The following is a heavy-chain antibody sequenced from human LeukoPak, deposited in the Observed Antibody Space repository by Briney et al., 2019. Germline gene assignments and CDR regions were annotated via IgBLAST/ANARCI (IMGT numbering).Heavy chain of an antibody. CDR2: IKSKTDAGTT. V-gene: IGHV3-15*01. CDR1: GFTFSNAW. CDR3: TTGGGYCSSTSCYEFDY. Sequence: PGGSLRLSCAASGFTFSNAWMNWVRQAPGKGLEWVGRIKSKTDAGTTDYAAPVKGRFTISRDDSKNTLYLQMNSLKTEDTAVYYCTTGGGYCSSTSCYEFDYWGQGTLVTVSS. J-gene: IGHJ4*02. D-gene: IGHD2-2*01.